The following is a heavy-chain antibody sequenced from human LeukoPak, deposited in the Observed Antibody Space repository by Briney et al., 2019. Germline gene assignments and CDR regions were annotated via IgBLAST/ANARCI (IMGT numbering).Heavy chain of an antibody. V-gene: IGHV3-21*01. D-gene: IGHD3-16*02. CDR2: ISSSSSYI. Sequence: GGSLRLSCAASGFTFSSYSMNWVRQAPGKGLEWVSSISSSSSYIYYADSVKGRFTISRDNAKNSLYLQMNSLRAEDTAVYYCAREGRYDYVWGSYRAIDYWGQGTLVTVSS. CDR1: GFTFSSYS. CDR3: AREGRYDYVWGSYRAIDY. J-gene: IGHJ4*02.